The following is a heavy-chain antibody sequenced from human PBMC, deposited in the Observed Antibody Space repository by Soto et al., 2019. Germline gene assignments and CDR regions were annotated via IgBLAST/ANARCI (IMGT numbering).Heavy chain of an antibody. Sequence: QITLKESGPTVVEPTETLTLTCSFSGFSLTSRPMGVGWIRQSPGKALEWLAVIYWDDDKRYNPSLRSRLTITKDTFKKQVVQTMTYMEPPDTAKNYCANRLGGLTWNDAYLDYWGRGTRVTVSS. CDR2: IYWDDDK. CDR1: GFSLTSRPMG. CDR3: ANRLGGLTWNDAYLDY. J-gene: IGHJ4*02. D-gene: IGHD1-1*01. V-gene: IGHV2-5*02.